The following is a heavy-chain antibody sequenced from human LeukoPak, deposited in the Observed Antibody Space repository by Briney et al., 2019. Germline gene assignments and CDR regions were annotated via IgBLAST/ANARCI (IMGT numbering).Heavy chain of an antibody. CDR2: IIPIFGTA. CDR1: GGTFSSYA. V-gene: IGHV1-69*05. CDR3: ARGPIDFWGGPSNYYYYYYMDV. D-gene: IGHD3-3*01. Sequence: GASVKVSREASGGTFSSYAISWGRETPGQGREWMGGIIPIFGTANYAQNVKGRVTITTDESTSTAYMELSSLRSEDTAVYYCARGPIDFWGGPSNYYYYYYMDVWGKGTTVTVSS. J-gene: IGHJ6*03.